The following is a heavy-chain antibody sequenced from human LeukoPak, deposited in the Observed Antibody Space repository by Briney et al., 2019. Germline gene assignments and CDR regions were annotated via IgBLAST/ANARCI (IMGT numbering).Heavy chain of an antibody. V-gene: IGHV4-34*01. Sequence: SETLSLTCAVYGGSFSGCYWNWIRQPLGKGLEWIGEISHSGSTNYNPSLKSRVTISVDTSQNQLSLKLSSVTAADTAVYYCARGDSSVGLHYWGQGTLVTVSS. CDR1: GGSFSGCY. D-gene: IGHD1-26*01. CDR2: ISHSGST. CDR3: ARGDSSVGLHY. J-gene: IGHJ4*02.